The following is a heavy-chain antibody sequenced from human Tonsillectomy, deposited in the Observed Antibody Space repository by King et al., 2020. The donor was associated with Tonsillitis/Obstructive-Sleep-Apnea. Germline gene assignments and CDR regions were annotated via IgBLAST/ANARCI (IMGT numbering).Heavy chain of an antibody. CDR3: ARNGGDYVWGSYRDMDV. CDR2: IAYDGSNK. D-gene: IGHD3-16*02. CDR1: GLTFSSYA. J-gene: IGHJ6*03. Sequence: VQLVESGGGVVQPGRSRRLSCEASGLTFSSYAMHWVRQAPGKGLEWVADIAYDGSNKYYAFSVKGRFTISRDNSKNTLYLQMNRLRAEDTAVYYCARNGGDYVWGSYRDMDVWGKGTTVTVSS. V-gene: IGHV3-30*01.